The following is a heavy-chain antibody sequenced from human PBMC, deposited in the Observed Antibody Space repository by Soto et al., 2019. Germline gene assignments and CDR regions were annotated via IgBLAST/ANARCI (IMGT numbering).Heavy chain of an antibody. CDR3: AKDLFSMVRGASYYSYGMDV. Sequence: GSLRLSCTASGFTFVDYAISCVRHSPFKWLEWVGFIRSKPYDGTTEYAASAKGRFTISRDDSKSIAYLQMNSLKTEYTAVYYCAKDLFSMVRGASYYSYGMDVWGQGTTVTVSS. V-gene: IGHV3-49*04. CDR1: GFTFVDYA. J-gene: IGHJ6*02. D-gene: IGHD3-10*01. CDR2: IRSKPYDGTT.